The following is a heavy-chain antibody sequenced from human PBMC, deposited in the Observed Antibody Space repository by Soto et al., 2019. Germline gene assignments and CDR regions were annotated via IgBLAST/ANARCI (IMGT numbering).Heavy chain of an antibody. CDR3: ARFTMVRALGWFDP. Sequence: SETLSLTCTVSGGPISSYYWSWIRQPPGKGLEWIGYIYYSGSTNCNPSLKSRVTISVDTSKNQFSLKLSSVTAADTAVYYCARFTMVRALGWFDPWGQGTLVTVSS. CDR1: GGPISSYY. CDR2: IYYSGST. V-gene: IGHV4-59*01. J-gene: IGHJ5*02. D-gene: IGHD3-10*01.